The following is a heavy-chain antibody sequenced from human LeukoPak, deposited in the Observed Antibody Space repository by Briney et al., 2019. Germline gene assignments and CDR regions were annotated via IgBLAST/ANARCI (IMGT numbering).Heavy chain of an antibody. CDR1: GYPFTSYD. D-gene: IGHD1-14*01. J-gene: IGHJ5*02. Sequence: GASVKVSCNASGYPFTSYDINWVRQATGQGLEWMGWVHPNSGNTAYAQKFQGRVTKTRDTSISTAYMELSGLKFDDTAGYFCARGPRNDPWGQGTLVTVSS. CDR3: ARGPRNDP. CDR2: VHPNSGNT. V-gene: IGHV1-8*01.